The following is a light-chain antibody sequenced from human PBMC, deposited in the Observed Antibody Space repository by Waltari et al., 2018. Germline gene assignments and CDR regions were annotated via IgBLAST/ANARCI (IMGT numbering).Light chain of an antibody. CDR3: CSYAGSSSYVV. CDR1: SSDAGSYNL. V-gene: IGLV2-23*02. CDR2: EVS. Sequence: QSALTQPAPVSGSPGQSITIPCTGTSSDAGSYNLVSWYQQPPGKAPKLMIYEVSKRPSGVSNRFSGSKSGNTASLTISGLQAEDEADYYCCSYAGSSSYVVFGGGTKLTVL. J-gene: IGLJ2*01.